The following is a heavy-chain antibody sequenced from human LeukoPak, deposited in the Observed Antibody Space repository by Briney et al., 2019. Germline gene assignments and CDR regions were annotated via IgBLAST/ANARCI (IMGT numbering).Heavy chain of an antibody. CDR2: IYYSGRT. CDR3: ASQTYYYDSSGYYDY. J-gene: IGHJ4*02. V-gene: IGHV4-39*01. CDR1: GGSITNSNYY. Sequence: SETLSLTCTVSGGSITNSNYYWGWIRQPPGKGMEWIGSIYYSGRTYQNPSLKSRVTISVDTSKNQFSLKLSSVTAADTAVYYCASQTYYYDSSGYYDYWGQGTLVTVSS. D-gene: IGHD3-22*01.